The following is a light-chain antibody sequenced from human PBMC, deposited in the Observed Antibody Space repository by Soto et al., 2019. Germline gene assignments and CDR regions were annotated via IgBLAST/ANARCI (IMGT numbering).Light chain of an antibody. CDR2: DAS. V-gene: IGKV1-5*01. CDR3: QQYNSYSPT. CDR1: QSISSW. Sequence: DIQLTQSPSFLSASVGDRVTITCRASQSISSWLAWYQQKPGKAPKLLIYDASSLESGVPSRFSGSGSGTEFTLTISSLQPDDVATYYCQQYNSYSPTLGQGTKVDIK. J-gene: IGKJ1*01.